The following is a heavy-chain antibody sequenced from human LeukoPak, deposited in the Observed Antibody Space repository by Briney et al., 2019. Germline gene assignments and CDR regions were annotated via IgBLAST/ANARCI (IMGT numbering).Heavy chain of an antibody. V-gene: IGHV3-30-3*01. CDR1: GFTFSSYA. Sequence: GGSLRLSCAASGFTFSSYAMHWVRQAPGKGLEWVAVISYDGSNKYYADSVKGRFTISRDNSKNTLYLQMNSLRAEDTAVYYCARAGDLVVVPAAPTFDAFDIWGQGTMVTVSS. D-gene: IGHD2-2*01. J-gene: IGHJ3*02. CDR3: ARAGDLVVVPAAPTFDAFDI. CDR2: ISYDGSNK.